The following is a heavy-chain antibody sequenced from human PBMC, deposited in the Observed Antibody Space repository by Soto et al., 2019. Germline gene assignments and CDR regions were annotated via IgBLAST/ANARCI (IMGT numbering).Heavy chain of an antibody. J-gene: IGHJ6*02. Sequence: PSETLSLTCGVYGGSFSGYYWSWIRQPPGKGLEWIGEINHSGSTNYNPSLKSRVTITVDTSKNQFSLKLSSVTAADTAVYYCARDLWLGESNGMDVWGQGTTVTVSS. V-gene: IGHV4-34*01. CDR2: INHSGST. CDR3: ARDLWLGESNGMDV. CDR1: GGSFSGYY. D-gene: IGHD3-10*01.